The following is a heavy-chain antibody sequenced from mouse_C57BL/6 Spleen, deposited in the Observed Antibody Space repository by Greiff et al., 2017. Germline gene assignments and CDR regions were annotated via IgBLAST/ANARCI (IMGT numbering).Heavy chain of an antibody. V-gene: IGHV7-3*01. Sequence: EVKLVESGGGLVQPGGSLSLSCAASGFTFTDYYMSWVRQPPGKALEWLGFIRNKANGYTTEYSASVKGRFTISIDNSQSILYLQMNALRAEDSATYYCARYDTTVVGDWYFDVWGTGTTVTVSS. CDR3: ARYDTTVVGDWYFDV. CDR1: GFTFTDYY. J-gene: IGHJ1*03. CDR2: IRNKANGYTT. D-gene: IGHD1-1*01.